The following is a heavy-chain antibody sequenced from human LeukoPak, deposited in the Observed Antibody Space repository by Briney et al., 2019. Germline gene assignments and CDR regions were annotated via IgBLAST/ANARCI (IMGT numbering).Heavy chain of an antibody. CDR1: GDSINNNNW. Sequence: KSSETLSLTCAVSGDSINNNNWWSWVRQSPGKGLEWIGEVYHSGSTNYNPSLKSRVTISVDKSKNQFSLKLSSVIAADTAVYYCAMGLAWKLDYWGQGTLVTVSS. V-gene: IGHV4-4*02. CDR3: AMGLAWKLDY. D-gene: IGHD4-23*01. J-gene: IGHJ4*02. CDR2: VYHSGST.